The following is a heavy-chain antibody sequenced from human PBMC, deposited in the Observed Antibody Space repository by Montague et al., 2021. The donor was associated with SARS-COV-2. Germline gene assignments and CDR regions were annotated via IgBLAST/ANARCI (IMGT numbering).Heavy chain of an antibody. CDR2: IYFSGRS. V-gene: IGHV4-31*03. Sequence: TLSLTCTVTDGPISCGRDYWSWSRQHPGKGLDWMGYIYFSGRSYDNSSLKRRGTISVDTSKNQFSLRLSSVTAADTAVYYCARARTSLIVVVNEFDYWGHGALLSVSS. J-gene: IGHJ4*01. CDR3: ARARTSLIVVVNEFDY. CDR1: DGPISCGRDY. D-gene: IGHD2-21*01.